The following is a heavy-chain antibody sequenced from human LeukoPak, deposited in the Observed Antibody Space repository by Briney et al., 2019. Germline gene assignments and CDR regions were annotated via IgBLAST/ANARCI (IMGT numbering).Heavy chain of an antibody. CDR2: IYYSGST. V-gene: IGHV4-39*01. D-gene: IGHD3-22*01. Sequence: SETLSLTCTVSGGSISSNGYYWGWIRQPPGKGLEWIGSIYYSGSTYYSPSLKSRLTISVDTSKNQFSLKLSSVSAADTAVYYCASHPTALYYYDSSGYYYTPSDYWGQGTLVTVSS. J-gene: IGHJ4*02. CDR1: GGSISSNGYY. CDR3: ASHPTALYYYDSSGYYYTPSDY.